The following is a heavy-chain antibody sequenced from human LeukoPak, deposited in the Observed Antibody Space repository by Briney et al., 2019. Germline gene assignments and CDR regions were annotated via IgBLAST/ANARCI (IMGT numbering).Heavy chain of an antibody. J-gene: IGHJ4*02. Sequence: GGSLRLSCAASGFTFSSYSMNWVRQAPGKGLEWVSYISSSSSTIYYADSVKGRFTISRDNAKNSLYLQMNSLRAEDTAVYYCARGGYSGYDVGTLDYWGQGTLVTVSS. CDR1: GFTFSSYS. CDR3: ARGGYSGYDVGTLDY. D-gene: IGHD5-12*01. CDR2: ISSSSSTI. V-gene: IGHV3-48*01.